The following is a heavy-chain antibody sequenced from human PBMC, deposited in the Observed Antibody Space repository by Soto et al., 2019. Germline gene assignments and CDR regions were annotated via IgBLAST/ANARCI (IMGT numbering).Heavy chain of an antibody. CDR1: GYTFTSYA. V-gene: IGHV1-3*01. CDR3: ARECISTSCPYYYGMDV. D-gene: IGHD2-2*01. Sequence: ASVKVSCKASGYTFTSYAMHWVRQAPGQRLEWMGWINAGNGNTKYSQKFQGRVTMTTDTSTSTAYMELRSLRSDDTAVYYCARECISTSCPYYYGMDVWGQGTTVTVSS. CDR2: INAGNGNT. J-gene: IGHJ6*02.